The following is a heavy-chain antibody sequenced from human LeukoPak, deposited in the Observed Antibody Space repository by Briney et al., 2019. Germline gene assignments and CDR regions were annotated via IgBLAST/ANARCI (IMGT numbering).Heavy chain of an antibody. D-gene: IGHD5-12*01. V-gene: IGHV3-74*01. J-gene: IGHJ4*02. CDR1: GFTFSSRW. CDR2: INSDVSSA. CDR3: ARGWLRSDYCFDS. Sequence: GGSLRLSCAASGFTFSSRWMHWVRQAPGKGLVWVSRINSDVSSAGYADSVKGRFAISRGDAKNTLYLQMNSLRAEDTAVYYCARGWLRSDYCFDSWGQGTLVTVSS.